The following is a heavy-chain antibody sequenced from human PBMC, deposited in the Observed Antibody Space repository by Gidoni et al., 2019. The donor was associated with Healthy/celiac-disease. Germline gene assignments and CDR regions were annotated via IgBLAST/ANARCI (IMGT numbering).Heavy chain of an antibody. CDR3: ARVASILWFGEGIMDV. CDR2: IIPIVGTA. V-gene: IGHV1-69*06. J-gene: IGHJ6*03. Sequence: HVQLVQSGAEVKKPGSSVNVSCKASGGTFSSYAISWVRQAPGPGLEWMGGIIPIVGTANYAQKFQGRVTITADKSTSTAYMELSSLRSEDTAVYYCARVASILWFGEGIMDVWGKGTTVTVSS. CDR1: GGTFSSYA. D-gene: IGHD3-10*01.